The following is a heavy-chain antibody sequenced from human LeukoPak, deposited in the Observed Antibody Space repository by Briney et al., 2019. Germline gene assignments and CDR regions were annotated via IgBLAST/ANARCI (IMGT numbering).Heavy chain of an antibody. CDR1: GYTFTSYG. J-gene: IGHJ4*02. Sequence: ASVKVSCKASGYTFTSYGISWVRQAPGQGLEWMGWISAYNGNTNYAQKLQGRVTMTTDTSTSTAYVELRSLRSDDTAVYYCARAYSGSYYGIRVFDYWGQGTLVTVSS. V-gene: IGHV1-18*01. CDR3: ARAYSGSYYGIRVFDY. D-gene: IGHD1-26*01. CDR2: ISAYNGNT.